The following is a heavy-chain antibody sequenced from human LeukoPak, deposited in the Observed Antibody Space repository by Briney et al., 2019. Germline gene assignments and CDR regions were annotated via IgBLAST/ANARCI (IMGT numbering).Heavy chain of an antibody. CDR3: ARGEPSSGWYFPYNWFDP. J-gene: IGHJ5*02. V-gene: IGHV4-34*01. CDR2: INHSGST. CDR1: GGSFSGYY. Sequence: SETLSLTCAVYGGSFSGYYWSWIRQPPGRGLEWIGEINHSGSTNYNPSLKSRVTISVDTSKNQFSLKLSSVTAADTAVYYCARGEPSSGWYFPYNWFDPWGQGTLVTVSS. D-gene: IGHD6-19*01.